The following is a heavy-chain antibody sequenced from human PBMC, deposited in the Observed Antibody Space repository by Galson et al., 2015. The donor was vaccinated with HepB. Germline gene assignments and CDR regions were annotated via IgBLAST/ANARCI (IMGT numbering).Heavy chain of an antibody. Sequence: SLRLSCAASGFTFSSYAMNWVRQAPGKGLEYVSAISSNGGSTNYADSVKGRFTISRDNAKNSLYLQMNSLRAEDTAVYYCARALKLGPQTLGDAFDIWGQGTMVTVSS. D-gene: IGHD7-27*01. CDR3: ARALKLGPQTLGDAFDI. V-gene: IGHV3-64*04. CDR2: ISSNGGST. J-gene: IGHJ3*02. CDR1: GFTFSSYA.